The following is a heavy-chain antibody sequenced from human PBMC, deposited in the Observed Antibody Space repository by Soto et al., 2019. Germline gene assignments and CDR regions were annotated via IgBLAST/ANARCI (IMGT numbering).Heavy chain of an antibody. V-gene: IGHV3-53*02. Sequence: EVQLVATGGGWIQPGGSLRLSCAASGFTVSSNSMSWVRQAPGQGMEWVSFIYSGGRTYYADSVKGRVTISRDNSKNTLYLQMNSLRVEATAVYYLARDAISSDYFDYWGQGTLVIVSS. CDR2: IYSGGRT. D-gene: IGHD3-22*01. CDR3: ARDAISSDYFDY. J-gene: IGHJ4*02. CDR1: GFTVSSNS.